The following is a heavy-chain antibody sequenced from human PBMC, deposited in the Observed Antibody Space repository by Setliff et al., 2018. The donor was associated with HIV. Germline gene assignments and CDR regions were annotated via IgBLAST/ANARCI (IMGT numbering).Heavy chain of an antibody. CDR2: INPSGDST. CDR1: GDTFTGYY. CDR3: ASIAVAGTAFDI. Sequence: GASVKVSCKASGDTFTGYYFHWLRQAPGQGLEWMGRINPSGDSTSYAQKFQGRVTMTRDTSTSTVYMELSSLRSEDTAVYYCASIAVAGTAFDIWGQGTMVTVSS. V-gene: IGHV1-46*03. D-gene: IGHD6-19*01. J-gene: IGHJ3*02.